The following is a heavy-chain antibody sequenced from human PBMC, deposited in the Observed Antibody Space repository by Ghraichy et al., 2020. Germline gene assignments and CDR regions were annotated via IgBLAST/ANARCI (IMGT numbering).Heavy chain of an antibody. CDR3: ARSQSRYSSSYVLDY. CDR1: GFTFSSYW. J-gene: IGHJ4*02. D-gene: IGHD6-6*01. V-gene: IGHV3-7*01. Sequence: GASLNISCAASGFTFSSYWMSWVRQAPGKGLEWVANINQDGSEKYYVDSVKGRFTISRDNAKNSLYLQMNNLRAEDTAVYYCARSQSRYSSSYVLDYWGQGAMATV. CDR2: INQDGSEK.